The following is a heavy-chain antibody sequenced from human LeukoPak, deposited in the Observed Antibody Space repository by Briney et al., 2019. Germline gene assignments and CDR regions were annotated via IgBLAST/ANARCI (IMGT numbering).Heavy chain of an antibody. J-gene: IGHJ4*02. CDR3: ARGPSRAPFDY. CDR1: GGSISSYY. CDR2: INHSGST. V-gene: IGHV4-34*01. Sequence: SETLSLTCTVSGGSISSYYWSWIRQPAGKGLEWIGEINHSGSTNYNPSLKSRVTISVDTSKNQFSLKLSSVTAADTAVYYCARGPSRAPFDYWGQGTLVTVSS.